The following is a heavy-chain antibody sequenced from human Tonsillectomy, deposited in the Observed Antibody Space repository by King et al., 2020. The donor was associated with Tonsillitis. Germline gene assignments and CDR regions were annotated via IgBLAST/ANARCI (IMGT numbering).Heavy chain of an antibody. CDR1: GDSVSSNRAA. Sequence: VQLQQSGPGLVKPSQTLSLTCAISGDSVSSNRAAWDWNRQAPSRGLEWLGRTYYRSKWYNDYAVSVKSRITINPDTSKNQFSLQLNSVTAEDTAVYYCTTGVVAAGFGYWGQGTPVTVSS. J-gene: IGHJ4*02. V-gene: IGHV6-1*01. CDR2: TYYRSKWYN. D-gene: IGHD3-3*01. CDR3: TTGVVAAGFGY.